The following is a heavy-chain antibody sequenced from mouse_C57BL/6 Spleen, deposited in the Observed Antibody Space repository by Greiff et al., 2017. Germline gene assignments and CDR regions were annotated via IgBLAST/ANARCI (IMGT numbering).Heavy chain of an antibody. J-gene: IGHJ3*01. Sequence: EVQLQQSGPELVKPGASVKISCKASGYTFTDYYMNWVKQSHGKSLEWIGDINPNNGGTSYNQKFKGKATLTVDKSSSTAYMELRSLTSEDSAVYYGARCRQLSPFAYWGQGTLVTVSA. CDR2: INPNNGGT. V-gene: IGHV1-26*01. CDR3: ARCRQLSPFAY. CDR1: GYTFTDYY. D-gene: IGHD3-2*02.